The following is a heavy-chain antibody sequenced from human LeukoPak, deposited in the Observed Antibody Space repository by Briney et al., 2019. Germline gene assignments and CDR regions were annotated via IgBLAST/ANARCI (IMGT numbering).Heavy chain of an antibody. CDR1: GGSISSSSYY. Sequence: SETLSLTCTDSGGSISSSSYYWGWIRQPPGKGLEWIGSIYYSGSTYYNPSLKSRVTISVDTSKNQFSLKLSSVTAADTAVYYCARQTWIQLWPNFDYWGQGTLVTVSS. CDR3: ARQTWIQLWPNFDY. CDR2: IYYSGST. V-gene: IGHV4-39*07. J-gene: IGHJ4*02. D-gene: IGHD5-18*01.